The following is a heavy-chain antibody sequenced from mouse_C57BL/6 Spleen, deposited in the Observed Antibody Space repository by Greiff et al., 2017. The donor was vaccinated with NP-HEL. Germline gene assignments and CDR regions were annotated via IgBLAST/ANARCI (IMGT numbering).Heavy chain of an antibody. V-gene: IGHV1-4*01. CDR1: GYTFTSYT. J-gene: IGHJ4*01. Sequence: QVQLKESGAELARPGASVTMSCKASGYTFTSYTMHWVKQRPGQGLEWIGYINPSSGYTKYNQKFKDKATLTADKSSSTAYMQLSSLTSEDSAVYYCARGGGNYYAMDYWGQGTSVTVSS. D-gene: IGHD2-1*01. CDR3: ARGGGNYYAMDY. CDR2: INPSSGYT.